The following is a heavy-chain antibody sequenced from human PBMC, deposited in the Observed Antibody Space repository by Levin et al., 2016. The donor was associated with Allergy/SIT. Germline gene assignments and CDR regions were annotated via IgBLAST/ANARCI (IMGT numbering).Heavy chain of an antibody. J-gene: IGHJ6*02. D-gene: IGHD2-2*01. CDR2: IIPILGIA. V-gene: IGHV1-69*04. CDR3: AREVVVVPAAMLRYGMDV. Sequence: WVRQAPGQGLEWMGRIIPILGIANYAQKFQGRVTITADKSTSTAYMELSSLRSEDTAVYYCAREVVVVPAAMLRYGMDVWGQGTTVTVSS.